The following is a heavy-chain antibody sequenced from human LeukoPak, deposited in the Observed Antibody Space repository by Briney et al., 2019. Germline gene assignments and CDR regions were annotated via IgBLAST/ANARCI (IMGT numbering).Heavy chain of an antibody. V-gene: IGHV3-30-3*01. CDR3: ARDSDSSGWYFDY. D-gene: IGHD6-19*01. CDR1: GFTFSSYA. CDR2: ISYDGSNK. J-gene: IGHJ4*02. Sequence: PGGSLRLSCAASGFTFSSYAMRWVRQAPGKGLEWVAVISYDGSNKYYADSAKGRFTISRDNSKNTLYLQMNSLRAEDTAVYYCARDSDSSGWYFDYWGQGTLVTVSS.